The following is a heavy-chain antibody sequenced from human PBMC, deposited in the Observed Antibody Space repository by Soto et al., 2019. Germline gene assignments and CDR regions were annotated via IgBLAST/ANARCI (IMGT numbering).Heavy chain of an antibody. CDR1: GGSISSYY. D-gene: IGHD3-3*01. Sequence: SETLSLTCTVSGGSISSYYWSWIRQPPGKGLEWIGEIYHSGSTNYNPSLKSRVTISVDKSKNQFSLKLSSVTAADTAVYYCASLGVVPYYYYGMDVWGQGTTVTVSS. V-gene: IGHV4-59*12. CDR3: ASLGVVPYYYYGMDV. J-gene: IGHJ6*02. CDR2: IYHSGST.